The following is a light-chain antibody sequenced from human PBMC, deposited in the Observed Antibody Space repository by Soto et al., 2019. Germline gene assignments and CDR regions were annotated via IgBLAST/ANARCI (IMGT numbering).Light chain of an antibody. CDR1: QSVPTRY. CDR2: GAS. CDR3: QQYSTFPLT. V-gene: IGKV3-20*01. J-gene: IGKJ4*01. Sequence: EIVLTQSPVILSLSPGERGTLSCRASQSVPTRYLAWYQHKPGQAPRLLISGASNRPTGIPDRFRGSGSGTDFSLTISSLDPEDFAVYYCQQYSTFPLTFGGGTEVEIK.